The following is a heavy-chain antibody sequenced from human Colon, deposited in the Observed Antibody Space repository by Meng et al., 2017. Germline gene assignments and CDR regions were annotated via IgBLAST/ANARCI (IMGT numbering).Heavy chain of an antibody. D-gene: IGHD1-26*01. J-gene: IGHJ4*02. CDR3: ARDLSSGSYGGGFDY. CDR2: ISFGGSYI. CDR1: GFTFSSYA. Sequence: ELQPVESGGGPVKPRGSLCLFCPASGFTFSSYAMNWVRQAPGKGLEWVSSISFGGSYIYYADSVRGRFTISRDNAKNSVYLQMNSLGAEDTAVYYCARDLSSGSYGGGFDYWGQGTLVTVSS. V-gene: IGHV3-21*01.